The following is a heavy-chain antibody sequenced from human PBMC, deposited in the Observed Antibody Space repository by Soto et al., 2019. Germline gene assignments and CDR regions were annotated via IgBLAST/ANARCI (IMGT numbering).Heavy chain of an antibody. CDR1: VFTFSSYV. CDR2: ISHDGSKK. J-gene: IGHJ4*02. Sequence: PWWSLRLSCSASVFTFSSYVIYWVRQAPGKGLECVALISHDGSKKHYADSVKGRFTISRDYSNDTFYLQMNSLRDEDTAVFHCVASGLSFDYWGQGTLVTVSS. D-gene: IGHD3-16*02. CDR3: VASGLSFDY. V-gene: IGHV3-30-3*01.